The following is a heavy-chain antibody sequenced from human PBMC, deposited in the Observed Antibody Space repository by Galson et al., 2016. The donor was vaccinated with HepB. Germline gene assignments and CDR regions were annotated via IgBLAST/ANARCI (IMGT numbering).Heavy chain of an antibody. Sequence: SETLSLTCAVSGLSISSNNWCSWVRQPPGKALEWIGYINYSGSTNYNPSLKSRVTISVDTSKNQFSLKLNSVTAADTAVYYCAVGDVVMVPAAFDNWGQGTLVTVSS. J-gene: IGHJ4*02. CDR1: GLSISSNNW. CDR2: INYSGST. CDR3: AVGDVVMVPAAFDN. V-gene: IGHV4-4*02. D-gene: IGHD2-15*01.